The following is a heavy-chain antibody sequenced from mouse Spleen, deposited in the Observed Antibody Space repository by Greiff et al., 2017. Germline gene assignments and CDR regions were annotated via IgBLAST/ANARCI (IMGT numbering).Heavy chain of an antibody. CDR1: GFTFSDYY. CDR2: INYDGSST. V-gene: IGHV5-16*01. CDR3: ARDRGQPGFDY. Sequence: EVMLVESEGGLVQPGSSMKLSCTASGFTFSDYYMAWVRQVPEKGLEWVANINYDGSSTYYLDSLKSRFIISRDNAKNILYLQMSSLKSEDTATYYCARDRGQPGFDYWGQGTTLTVSS. J-gene: IGHJ2*01. D-gene: IGHD3-1*01.